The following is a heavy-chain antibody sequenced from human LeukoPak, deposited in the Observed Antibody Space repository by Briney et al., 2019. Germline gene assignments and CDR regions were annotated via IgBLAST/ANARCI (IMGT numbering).Heavy chain of an antibody. CDR3: ARGSPQTHDAFDI. CDR1: GYTFTGYY. V-gene: IGHV1-69*13. CDR2: IIPIFGTA. Sequence: SVKVSCKASGYTFTGYYMHWVRQAPGQGLEWMGGIIPIFGTANYAQKFQGRVTITADESTSTAYMELSSLRSEDTAVYYCARGSPQTHDAFDIWGQGTMVTVSS. J-gene: IGHJ3*02. D-gene: IGHD6-6*01.